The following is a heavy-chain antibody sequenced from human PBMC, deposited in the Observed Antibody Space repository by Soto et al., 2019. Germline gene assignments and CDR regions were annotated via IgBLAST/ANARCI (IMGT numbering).Heavy chain of an antibody. J-gene: IGHJ6*02. V-gene: IGHV1-18*01. D-gene: IGHD3-3*01. CDR3: ARDQGITTFGVYSMYYYGMDV. Sequence: ASVKVSCKASGYTFTSSGISWVRQAPGQGLEWLGWISTDNGNTNYAQHLQGRVSLTTDTSTSTAYMDLRSLRSVDTAVYYCARDQGITTFGVYSMYYYGMDVWGQGTTVTVSS. CDR2: ISTDNGNT. CDR1: GYTFTSSG.